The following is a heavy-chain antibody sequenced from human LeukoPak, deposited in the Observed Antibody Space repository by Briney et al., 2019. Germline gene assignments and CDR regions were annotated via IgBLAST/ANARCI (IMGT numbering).Heavy chain of an antibody. D-gene: IGHD2-8*01. CDR1: GGSFSGYY. CDR3: ATPPMGVVPDV. CDR2: INHSGST. Sequence: SETLSLTCAVYGGSFSGYYWSWIRQPAGNGLEWIGEINHSGSTNYNPSLKSRVTISVDTSKNQFSLKLSSVTAADTAVYYCATPPMGVVPDVWGQGTTVTVSS. J-gene: IGHJ6*02. V-gene: IGHV4-34*01.